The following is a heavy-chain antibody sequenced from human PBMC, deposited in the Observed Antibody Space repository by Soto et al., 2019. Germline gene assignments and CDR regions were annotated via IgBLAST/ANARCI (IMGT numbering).Heavy chain of an antibody. CDR2: IYPGDSDT. J-gene: IGHJ6*02. V-gene: IGHV5-51*01. Sequence: GESLKISCKGSRYSFTSYWIGWVRQMPGKGLEWMGIIYPGDSDTRYSPSFQGQVTISADKSISTAYLQWSSLKASDTAMYYCARQYCSGGSCYSYYYYYYGMDVWGQGTTVTVSS. CDR3: ARQYCSGGSCYSYYYYYYGMDV. D-gene: IGHD2-15*01. CDR1: RYSFTSYW.